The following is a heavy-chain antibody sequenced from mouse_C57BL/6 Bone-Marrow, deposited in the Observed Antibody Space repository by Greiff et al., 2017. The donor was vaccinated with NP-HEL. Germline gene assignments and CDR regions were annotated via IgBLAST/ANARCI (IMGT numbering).Heavy chain of an antibody. J-gene: IGHJ4*01. CDR2: FHPYNDDT. V-gene: IGHV1-47*01. CDR1: GYTFTTYP. CDR3: ARKGDAMDY. Sequence: QVQLQQSGAELVKPGASVKMSCKASGYTFTTYPIEWMKQNHGKSLEWIGNFHPYNDDTKYNEKFKDKATLTVDKSSSTAYMQLSSLTSEDSAVYYCARKGDAMDYWGQGTSVTVSS.